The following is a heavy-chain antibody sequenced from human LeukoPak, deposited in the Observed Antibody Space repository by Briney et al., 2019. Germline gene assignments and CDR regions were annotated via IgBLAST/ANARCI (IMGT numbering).Heavy chain of an antibody. CDR3: ARMVRGVIIFLDY. Sequence: PSETLSLTCTVSGGSISSYYWSWIRQPPGKGLEWIGYIYYSGSTNYNPSLKSRVTISVDTSKNQFSPKLSSVTAADTAVYYCARMVRGVIIFLDYWGQGTLVTVSS. CDR2: IYYSGST. D-gene: IGHD3-10*01. V-gene: IGHV4-59*01. J-gene: IGHJ4*02. CDR1: GGSISSYY.